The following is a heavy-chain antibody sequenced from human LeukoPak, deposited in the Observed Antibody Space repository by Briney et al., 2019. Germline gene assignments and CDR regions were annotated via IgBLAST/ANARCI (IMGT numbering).Heavy chain of an antibody. V-gene: IGHV3-7*01. Sequence: GGSLRLSCAASGFTFSSYWMSWVRQAPGKGLEGVANIKQDGSEKYYVDSVKGRFTISRDNAQNSLYLQMNSLRAEDTAVYYCARGSYCSSTSCYVLNWFDPWGQGTLVTVSS. CDR1: GFTFSSYW. D-gene: IGHD2-2*01. CDR2: IKQDGSEK. CDR3: ARGSYCSSTSCYVLNWFDP. J-gene: IGHJ5*02.